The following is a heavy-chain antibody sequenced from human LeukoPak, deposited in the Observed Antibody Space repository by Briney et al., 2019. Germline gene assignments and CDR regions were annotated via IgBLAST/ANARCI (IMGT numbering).Heavy chain of an antibody. D-gene: IGHD5-18*01. J-gene: IGHJ5*01. CDR2: IDPSDSYT. V-gene: IGHV5-10-1*01. CDR3: ATHRAEGIQLDS. Sequence: GESLQISCKGSGSSFTSYWISWVRQMPGKGLEWMGRIDPSDSYTTYSPSFQGHVTITADKSISTAYLHWSSLKASDTAIYYCATHRAEGIQLDSWGQGTLVTVSS. CDR1: GSSFTSYW.